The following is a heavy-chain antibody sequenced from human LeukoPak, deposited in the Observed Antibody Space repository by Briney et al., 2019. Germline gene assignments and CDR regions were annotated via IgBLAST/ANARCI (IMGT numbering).Heavy chain of an antibody. J-gene: IGHJ6*02. D-gene: IGHD3-3*01. CDR2: ISGSGVST. CDR1: GFTLSDYA. V-gene: IGHV3-23*01. Sequence: GGSLRLSCAVSGFTLSDYAMNWVRQAPGKGLEWVSTISGSGVSTYYADSVKGRFTISRDISKNTLYLQMNSLRAGDTAVYHCAKYYDFWSGYQYTSDYYYYYSMDVWGHGTTVTVSS. CDR3: AKYYDFWSGYQYTSDYYYYYSMDV.